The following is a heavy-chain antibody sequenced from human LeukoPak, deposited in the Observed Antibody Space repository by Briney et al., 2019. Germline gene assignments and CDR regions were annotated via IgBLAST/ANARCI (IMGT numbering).Heavy chain of an antibody. CDR1: GFTFSSYS. V-gene: IGHV3-21*01. CDR2: ISSSSSYI. Sequence: GGSLRLSCAASGFTFSSYSMNWVRQAAGKGMEWDSSISSSSSYIYYADSVKGRFPISRDNAKNSLYLQMNSLRAEDTAVYYCARGGSDDDAFDIWGQGTMVTVSS. J-gene: IGHJ3*02. CDR3: ARGGSDDDAFDI. D-gene: IGHD1-26*01.